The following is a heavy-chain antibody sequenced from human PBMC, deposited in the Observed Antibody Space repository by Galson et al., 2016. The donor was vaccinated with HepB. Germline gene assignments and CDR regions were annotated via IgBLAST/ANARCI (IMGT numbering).Heavy chain of an antibody. J-gene: IGHJ4*02. Sequence: ETLSLTCTVSGGSIISSTYSWAWIRQPPGKGLEWIGSIHYSGSTYYNPSLKSRVTISVDTSKNQFSLKLNSVTAADTAVYYCASLLLYCSGGLCYLSSFDYWGQGTLVTVSS. CDR3: ASLLLYCSGGLCYLSSFDY. D-gene: IGHD2-15*01. CDR2: IHYSGST. CDR1: GGSIISSTYS. V-gene: IGHV4-39*07.